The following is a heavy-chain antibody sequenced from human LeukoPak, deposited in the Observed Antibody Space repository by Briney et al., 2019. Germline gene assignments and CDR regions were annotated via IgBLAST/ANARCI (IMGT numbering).Heavy chain of an antibody. CDR2: INHSGST. Sequence: SETLSLTCAVYGGSFSGYYWSWIRQPPGKGLEWIGEINHSGSTNYNPSLKSRVTISVDTSKNQFSLKLSSVTAADTAVYYCAGVATDYYYYMDVWGKGTTVTVSS. V-gene: IGHV4-34*01. CDR1: GGSFSGYY. D-gene: IGHD5-12*01. CDR3: AGVATDYYYYMDV. J-gene: IGHJ6*03.